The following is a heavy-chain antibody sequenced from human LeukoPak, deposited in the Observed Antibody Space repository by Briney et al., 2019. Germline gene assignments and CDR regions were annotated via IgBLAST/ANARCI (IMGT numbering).Heavy chain of an antibody. CDR3: ARGLALLWFGEPPPDIDY. V-gene: IGHV3-21*01. Sequence: GGSLRLSCAASGFTFSSYSMNWVRQAPGKGLEWVSSISSSSSYIYYADSVKGRFTISRDNAKNSLYLQMNSLRAEDTAVYYCARGLALLWFGEPPPDIDYWGQGTLVTVSS. J-gene: IGHJ4*02. CDR2: ISSSSSYI. CDR1: GFTFSSYS. D-gene: IGHD3-10*01.